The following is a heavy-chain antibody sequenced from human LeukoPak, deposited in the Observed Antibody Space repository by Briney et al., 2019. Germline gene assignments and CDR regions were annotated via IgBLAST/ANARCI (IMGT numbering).Heavy chain of an antibody. D-gene: IGHD2-2*01. CDR3: ARRLTQYDCFDP. CDR1: GDSVSSNSVT. J-gene: IGHJ5*02. V-gene: IGHV6-1*01. CDR2: TYYRSTWYN. Sequence: SQTLSLTCAISGDSVSSNSVTWNWIRQSPSRGLEWLGRTYYRSTWYNDYAVSVRGRITVNPDTSKNQFSLHLNSVAPEDTAVYYCARRLTQYDCFDPWGQGILVTVSS.